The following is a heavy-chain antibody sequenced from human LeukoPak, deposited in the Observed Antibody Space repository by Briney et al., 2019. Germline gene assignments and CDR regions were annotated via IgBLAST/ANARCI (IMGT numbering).Heavy chain of an antibody. CDR3: ARSSGWAYYYYYYIDV. CDR1: GYTFTSYY. Sequence: EASVKVSCKASGYTFTSYYMHWVRQGPGQGLEWMGIINPSGGSTSYAQKFQGRVTMTRNTSISTAYMELSSLRSEDTAVYYCARSSGWAYYYYYYIDVWGKGTTVTISS. D-gene: IGHD6-19*01. J-gene: IGHJ6*03. CDR2: INPSGGST. V-gene: IGHV1-46*01.